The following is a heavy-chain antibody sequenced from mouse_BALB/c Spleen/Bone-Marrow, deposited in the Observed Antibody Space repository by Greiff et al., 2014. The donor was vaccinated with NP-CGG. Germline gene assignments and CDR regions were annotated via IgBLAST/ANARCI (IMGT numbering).Heavy chain of an antibody. CDR3: TRYPYYYGSRNYYAMDY. CDR1: GYTFTSYW. J-gene: IGHJ4*01. Sequence: VQLKHSGTVLARPGASVKMSCKASGYTFTSYWMHWVKQRPGQGLEWIGAIYPGNSDTSYNQKFKGKAKLTAVTSTSTAYMELSSLTNEDSAVYYCTRYPYYYGSRNYYAMDYWGQGTSVTVSS. V-gene: IGHV1-5*01. CDR2: IYPGNSDT. D-gene: IGHD1-1*01.